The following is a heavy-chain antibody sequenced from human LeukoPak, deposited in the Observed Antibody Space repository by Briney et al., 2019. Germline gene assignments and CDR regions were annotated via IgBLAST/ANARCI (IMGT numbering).Heavy chain of an antibody. J-gene: IGHJ4*02. V-gene: IGHV1-18*01. CDR3: ARGVGRQLRPFDY. Sequence: ASVTVSCKASGYTFATYGISWVRQAPGQGLEWMGWISAYNGNTDYAQKLQGRATMTTDTSTSTAYMELRSLRSDDTAVYYCARGVGRQLRPFDYWGQGTLVTVSS. CDR2: ISAYNGNT. D-gene: IGHD1-7*01. CDR1: GYTFATYG.